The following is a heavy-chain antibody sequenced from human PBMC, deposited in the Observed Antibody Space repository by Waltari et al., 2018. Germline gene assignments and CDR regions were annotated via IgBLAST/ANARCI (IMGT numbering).Heavy chain of an antibody. CDR2: INPNSGGT. CDR1: GYTFTGYY. D-gene: IGHD3-9*01. Sequence: QVQLVQSGAEVKKPGASVKVSCKASGYTFTGYYMHWVRQAPGQGLEWMGRINPNSGGTNYAQKFQGRVTMTRDTSISTAYMELSRLRSDDTAVYYCARVRRRYFDLDAFDIWCQGTMVTVSS. V-gene: IGHV1-2*06. CDR3: ARVRRRYFDLDAFDI. J-gene: IGHJ3*02.